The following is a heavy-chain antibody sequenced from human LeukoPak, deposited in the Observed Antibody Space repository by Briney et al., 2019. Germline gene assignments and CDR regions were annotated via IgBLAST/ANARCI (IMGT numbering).Heavy chain of an antibody. Sequence: GASVKVSCKASGYTFTSYSINWVRRAPGQGLEWMGWISPSNGDTSYAQKVQDRVTMTTDTSTTTVYMELRSLGSDDTAIYYCVRDLGWELRHFFFDDWGQGTLVTVSS. D-gene: IGHD4-23*01. CDR1: GYTFTSYS. CDR2: ISPSNGDT. CDR3: VRDLGWELRHFFFDD. V-gene: IGHV1-18*04. J-gene: IGHJ4*02.